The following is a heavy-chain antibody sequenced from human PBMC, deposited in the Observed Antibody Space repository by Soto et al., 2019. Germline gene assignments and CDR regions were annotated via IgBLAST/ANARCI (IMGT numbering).Heavy chain of an antibody. CDR3: ARAGAAPYYYYGMDV. V-gene: IGHV1-18*01. CDR2: ISTYNGDT. D-gene: IGHD2-15*01. Sequence: QVQLVQSGAEVRKPGASVKVSCKASGYTFSTSGMSWLRQAPGQGLEWMGWISTYNGDTNDAPKFQDRVTMTSDTSTSPVYMALRSLRSDDTAVYYCARAGAAPYYYYGMDVWGQGTRVTVSS. J-gene: IGHJ6*02. CDR1: GYTFSTSG.